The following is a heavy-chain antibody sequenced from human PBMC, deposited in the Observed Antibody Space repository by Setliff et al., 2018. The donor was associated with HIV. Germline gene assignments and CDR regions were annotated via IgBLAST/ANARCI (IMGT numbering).Heavy chain of an antibody. V-gene: IGHV3-23*01. CDR3: AKDLDAYCGGDCLGY. J-gene: IGHJ4*02. CDR2: ISDSGGST. Sequence: GGSLRLSCAASGFTFSIYAMSWVRQAPGKGLEWVSGISDSGGSTYYADSVKGRFTISRDNSKNTLYLQMNSLRAEDTAVYYCAKDLDAYCGGDCLGYWGQGTLVTVSS. D-gene: IGHD2-21*01. CDR1: GFTFSIYA.